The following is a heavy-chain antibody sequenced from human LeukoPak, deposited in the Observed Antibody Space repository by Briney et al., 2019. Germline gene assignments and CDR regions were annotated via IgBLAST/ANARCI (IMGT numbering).Heavy chain of an antibody. CDR1: GGSISSHS. V-gene: IGHV4-59*08. J-gene: IGHJ4*02. Sequence: SETLSLTCSVSGGSISSHSWSWIRQPPGKGLEWIAYIYYSGSTNYNPSLKSRVTISVDTSKNQFSLKLSSVTAADTTVYYCARLRLGYSYGLVDYWGQGTLVTVSS. D-gene: IGHD5-18*01. CDR2: IYYSGST. CDR3: ARLRLGYSYGLVDY.